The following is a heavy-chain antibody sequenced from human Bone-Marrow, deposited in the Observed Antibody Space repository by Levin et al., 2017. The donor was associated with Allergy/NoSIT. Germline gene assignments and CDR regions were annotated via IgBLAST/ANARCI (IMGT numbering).Heavy chain of an antibody. CDR1: GGNFRSHG. J-gene: IGHJ4*02. CDR2: IIILFGTV. V-gene: IGHV1-69*13. D-gene: IGHD2-15*01. CDR3: ARGGSGEFDN. Sequence: SVKVSCKTSGGNFRSHGITWVRQAPGQGLEWMGGIIILFGTVNYAQKVQGRLTITADDSTNTVYMELTSLTSEDTAIYYCARGGSGEFDNWGQGTLVTVSS.